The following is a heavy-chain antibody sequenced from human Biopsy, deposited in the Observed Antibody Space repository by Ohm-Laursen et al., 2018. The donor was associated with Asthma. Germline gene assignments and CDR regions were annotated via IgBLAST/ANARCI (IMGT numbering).Heavy chain of an antibody. Sequence: SLRLSCAAPGSTFSIYDIHWVRQAPGKGLEWVAVISYDGGNKFYGDSVKGRFTLSRDNSRNTLYLQMNSLRVEDTAIYYCARTHERWTSIQDDALDIWGQGTMVIVSS. CDR1: GSTFSIYD. CDR2: ISYDGGNK. D-gene: IGHD4-23*01. CDR3: ARTHERWTSIQDDALDI. J-gene: IGHJ3*02. V-gene: IGHV3-30*03.